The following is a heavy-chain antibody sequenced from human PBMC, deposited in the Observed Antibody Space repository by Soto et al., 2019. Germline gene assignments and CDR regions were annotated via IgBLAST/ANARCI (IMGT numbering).Heavy chain of an antibody. J-gene: IGHJ6*02. CDR1: GYTFTSYG. Sequence: ASVKVSCKASGYTFTSYGISWVRQAPGQGLEWMGWISAYNGNTNYAQKLQGRVTMTTDTSTSTAYMELRSLRSDDTAVYYCARDLTAACSVEWGYYGMDVRGQGTTVTVSS. CDR3: ARDLTAACSVEWGYYGMDV. CDR2: ISAYNGNT. D-gene: IGHD3-3*01. V-gene: IGHV1-18*01.